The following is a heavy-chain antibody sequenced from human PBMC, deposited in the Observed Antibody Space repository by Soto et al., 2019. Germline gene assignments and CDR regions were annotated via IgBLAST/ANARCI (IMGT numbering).Heavy chain of an antibody. V-gene: IGHV3-7*05. Sequence: EVQLVESGGGLVQPGGSLRLSCAASGFTFNNYYRVWVRQAPGRGLEGVANINQDGSAKYYVDALKGRFTISRDNAKSSLYLQINSLRAEDTATYYCGRGFGGTHWGQGSLVTVSS. CDR1: GFTFNNYY. CDR2: INQDGSAK. D-gene: IGHD2-15*01. CDR3: GRGFGGTH. J-gene: IGHJ4*02.